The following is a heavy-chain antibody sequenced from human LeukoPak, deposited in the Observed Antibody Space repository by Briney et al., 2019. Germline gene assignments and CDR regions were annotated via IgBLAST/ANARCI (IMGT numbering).Heavy chain of an antibody. Sequence: GGSLRLSCAASGLTFSSYGMHWVRQAPGKGLEWVAVISYDGSNKYYADSVKGRFTISRDNSKNTLYLQMNSLRAEDTAVYYCAKDENFSNWFDPWGQGTLVTVSS. CDR3: AKDENFSNWFDP. CDR2: ISYDGSNK. V-gene: IGHV3-30*18. D-gene: IGHD1-7*01. J-gene: IGHJ5*02. CDR1: GLTFSSYG.